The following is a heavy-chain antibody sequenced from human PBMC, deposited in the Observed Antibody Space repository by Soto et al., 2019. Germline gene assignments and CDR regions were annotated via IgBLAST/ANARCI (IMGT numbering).Heavy chain of an antibody. J-gene: IGHJ6*02. CDR2: ISDDGSNK. Sequence: QVQLVESGGGVVQPGRSLRLSCAASGFTLSKYGMHWVRQAPGKGLEWVAVISDDGSNKYYADYVKGRLTISRDNSKNTLYLQMNSLRLEDTAVYYCAKEGGFRTERPLYYYGMDVWGQGTTVTVSS. V-gene: IGHV3-30*18. CDR1: GFTLSKYG. CDR3: AKEGGFRTERPLYYYGMDV. D-gene: IGHD6-25*01.